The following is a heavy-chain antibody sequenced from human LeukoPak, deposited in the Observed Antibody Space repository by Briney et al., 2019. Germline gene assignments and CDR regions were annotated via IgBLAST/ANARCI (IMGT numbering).Heavy chain of an antibody. Sequence: LGTLSLSSAVYGGSLCGYFWSWVRQPPGKGVGWSGEINDSGSIDYTTSLKSRVTISVDTSKNQFSLKLSSVTAADTAVYYFAGRGRYGSSSDYWGQGTLVTVSS. D-gene: IGHD6-6*01. CDR3: AGRGRYGSSSDY. CDR1: GGSLCGYF. V-gene: IGHV4-34*01. CDR2: INDSGSI. J-gene: IGHJ4*02.